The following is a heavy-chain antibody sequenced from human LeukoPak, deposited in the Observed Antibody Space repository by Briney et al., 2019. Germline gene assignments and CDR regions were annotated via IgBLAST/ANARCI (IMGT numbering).Heavy chain of an antibody. D-gene: IGHD6-13*01. Sequence: PGGSLRLSCAASGFTLSSYAMSWVRQAPGKGLEWVSAISGSGGSTYYADSVKGRFTISRDNSKNTLYLQMNSLRAEDTAVYYCAKRPGQQLVKNPSYYFDYWGQGTLVTVSS. CDR2: ISGSGGST. CDR3: AKRPGQQLVKNPSYYFDY. V-gene: IGHV3-23*01. CDR1: GFTLSSYA. J-gene: IGHJ4*02.